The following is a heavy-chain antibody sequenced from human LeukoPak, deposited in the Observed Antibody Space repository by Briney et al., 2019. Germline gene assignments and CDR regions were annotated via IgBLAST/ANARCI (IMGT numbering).Heavy chain of an antibody. CDR3: ARTTSLTESGYDC. D-gene: IGHD4-17*01. J-gene: IGHJ4*02. CDR2: MNPYNGDR. V-gene: IGHV1-8*03. Sequence: ASVRVSCKTSGYTFTTYHINWVRQATGQGLEWLGWMNPYNGDRGYAQKFQGRLSITSDTSISTAYMELSSLKSDDTAIYFCARTTSLTESGYDCWGQGTLDTVSS. CDR1: GYTFTTYH.